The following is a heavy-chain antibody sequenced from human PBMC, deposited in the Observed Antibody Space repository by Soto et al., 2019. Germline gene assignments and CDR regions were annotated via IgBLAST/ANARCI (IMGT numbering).Heavy chain of an antibody. Sequence: PGESLKISCKASGYSFTNYLISWVRQVPGKGLEWMGIIYPDDSDTRYNPTFQGHVTISADKSISTAYLQWSSLKAPDTAMYYCARPLPTGGSGWLSYYYSGQGSLVTVSS. D-gene: IGHD6-19*01. J-gene: IGHJ4*02. CDR3: ARPLPTGGSGWLSYYY. V-gene: IGHV5-51*01. CDR1: GYSFTNYL. CDR2: IYPDDSDT.